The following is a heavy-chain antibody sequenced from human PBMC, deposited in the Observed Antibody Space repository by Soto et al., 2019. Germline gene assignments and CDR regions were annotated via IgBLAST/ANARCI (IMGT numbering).Heavy chain of an antibody. V-gene: IGHV1-69*13. CDR2: IIPIFGTA. D-gene: IGHD6-19*01. CDR1: GYTFTSYG. Sequence: GASVKVSCKASGYTFTSYGISWVRQAPGQGLEWMGGIIPIFGTANYAQKFQGRVTITADESTSTAYMELSSLRSEDTAVYYCARGLGSGWYGISGAFDIWGQGTMVTVSS. CDR3: ARGLGSGWYGISGAFDI. J-gene: IGHJ3*02.